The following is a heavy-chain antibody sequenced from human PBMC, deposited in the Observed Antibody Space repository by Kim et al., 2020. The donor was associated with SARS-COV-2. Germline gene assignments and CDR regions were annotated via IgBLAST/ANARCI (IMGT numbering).Heavy chain of an antibody. J-gene: IGHJ4*02. D-gene: IGHD6-19*01. CDR2: T. Sequence: TNYNPSRKSRVTISIDTSKNQFSLKLSSVTAADTAVYYCARDRYSSGWSYWGQGTLVTVSS. V-gene: IGHV4-59*01. CDR3: ARDRYSSGWSY.